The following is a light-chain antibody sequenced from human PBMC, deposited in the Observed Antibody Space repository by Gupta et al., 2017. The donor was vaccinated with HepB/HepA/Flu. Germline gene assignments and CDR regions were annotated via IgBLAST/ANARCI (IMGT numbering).Light chain of an antibody. Sequence: EIVLTQSPATLSLSPGERATLSCRASQSVYSYLAWYQHKPGQAPRLLIYDASNRATGIPARFSGSGSGTDFTLTISSLEPEDFAVYYCQQRSNWPLTFGGGTKVEIK. CDR3: QQRSNWPLT. CDR2: DAS. V-gene: IGKV3-11*01. J-gene: IGKJ4*01. CDR1: QSVYSY.